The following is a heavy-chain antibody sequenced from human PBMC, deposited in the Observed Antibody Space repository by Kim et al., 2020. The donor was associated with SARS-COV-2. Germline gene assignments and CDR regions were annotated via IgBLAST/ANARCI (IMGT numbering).Heavy chain of an antibody. J-gene: IGHJ6*03. CDR3: AREGYSSDDYYMDV. D-gene: IGHD5-12*01. V-gene: IGHV3-33*01. Sequence: EHSVKGRFTISRDNSKNTLYLQMNSLRAEDTAVYYCAREGYSSDDYYMDVWGKGTTVTVSS.